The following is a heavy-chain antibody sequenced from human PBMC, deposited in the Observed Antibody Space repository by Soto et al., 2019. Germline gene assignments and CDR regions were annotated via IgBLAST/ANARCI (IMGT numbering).Heavy chain of an antibody. CDR2: ISGYDCRT. D-gene: IGHD1-26*01. Sequence: QLVQSGVEVKKPGASVRVSSKASGYTCINYGISWVRQAPGQGIVWMGWISGYDCRTNYAQRFQGRVTMTTDTSTNTAYMQMTSLTAEDTAVYYCARDWEDSRHINCFDPWGQGTLVTVSS. J-gene: IGHJ5*02. V-gene: IGHV1-18*01. CDR1: GYTCINYG. CDR3: ARDWEDSRHINCFDP.